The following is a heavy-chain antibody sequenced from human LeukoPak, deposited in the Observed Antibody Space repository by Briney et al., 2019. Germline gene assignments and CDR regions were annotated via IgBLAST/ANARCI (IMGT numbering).Heavy chain of an antibody. D-gene: IGHD2-21*01. CDR3: ARDESGDNDAFDI. CDR2: VQKDGSYE. J-gene: IGHJ3*02. CDR1: GFSLSNFG. Sequence: GGSLRLSCAASGFSLSNFGMHWVRQAPGKGLEWVAFVQKDGSYEKYGDSVKGRFTISRDNSKNTLYLQMNSLRVEDTAVYYCARDESGDNDAFDIWGQGTMVTVSS. V-gene: IGHV3-30*02.